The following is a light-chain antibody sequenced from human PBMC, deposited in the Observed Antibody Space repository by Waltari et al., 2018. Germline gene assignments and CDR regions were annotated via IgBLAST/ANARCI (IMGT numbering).Light chain of an antibody. Sequence: QLVLTQSPSASASLGASVKLTCTLSSGHSSNVVAWHQQRPEKGPRYVMKVNSVGSHSKGDEIPDRFSGSSSGAERYLTIANLQAEDEADYYCQTGGHGTWVFGGGTKLTVL. CDR3: QTGGHGTWV. V-gene: IGLV4-69*01. CDR1: SGHSSNV. CDR2: VNSVGSH. J-gene: IGLJ3*02.